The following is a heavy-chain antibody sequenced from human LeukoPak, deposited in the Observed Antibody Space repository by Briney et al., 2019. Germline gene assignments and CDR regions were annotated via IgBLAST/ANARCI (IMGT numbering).Heavy chain of an antibody. J-gene: IGHJ6*02. CDR1: DFTFDSAW. CDR3: TTDLMDV. CDR2: IKSNTAGGTT. V-gene: IGHV3-15*01. Sequence: PGGSLRLSCAASDFTFDSAWMSWVRQAPGKGLEWVGRIKSNTAGGTTEYAAPVKARFTISRDDSKNTLYLQMKSLKPEDTAVYYCTTDLMDVWGQGTTVTVSS.